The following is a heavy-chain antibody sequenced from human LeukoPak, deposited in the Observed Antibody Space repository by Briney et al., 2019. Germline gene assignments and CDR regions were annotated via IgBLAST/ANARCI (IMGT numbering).Heavy chain of an antibody. CDR2: IKQDGSEK. CDR3: ARHYDSSGYGIDY. V-gene: IGHV3-7*01. D-gene: IGHD3-22*01. J-gene: IGHJ4*02. CDR1: GFTFSSYW. Sequence: GGSLRLSCAASGFTFSSYWMSWVRQAPGKGLEWVANIKQDGSEKYYVDSVKGRFTISRDNAKNSLYLQMNSLRAEDTAVYYCARHYDSSGYGIDYWGQGTLVTVSS.